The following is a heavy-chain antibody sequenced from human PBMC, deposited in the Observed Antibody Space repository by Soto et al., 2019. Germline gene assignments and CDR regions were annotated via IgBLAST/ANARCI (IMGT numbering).Heavy chain of an antibody. J-gene: IGHJ6*02. CDR3: AGRIDQAGINIFGVAPHCVLDV. D-gene: IGHD3-3*01. CDR1: VYSFSCYC. V-gene: IGHV5-10-1*01. CDR2: IDPSDSYT. Sequence: TLMISSKVSVYSFSCYCNSWVRQMRGKGLVWMWRIDPSDSYTNYSPSFQGHVTISADSSISTAYLQWSSLKASDTAMYYCAGRIDQAGINIFGVAPHCVLDVWDQAPTITGTS.